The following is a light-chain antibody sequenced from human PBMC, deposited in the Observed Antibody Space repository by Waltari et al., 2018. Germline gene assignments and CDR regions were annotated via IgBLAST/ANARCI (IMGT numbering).Light chain of an antibody. J-gene: IGLJ1*01. Sequence: QSGLTQPASVSGSPGQSITISRTGTSSDVGNYNLVSWSQQYPGKAHKLMVYEVTKRTSGVSDRFSGSKSGNTASLTIYGLQSEDEADYYCCSYAGLGIYVFGTGTKVTVL. CDR3: CSYAGLGIYV. V-gene: IGLV2-23*02. CDR2: EVT. CDR1: SSDVGNYNL.